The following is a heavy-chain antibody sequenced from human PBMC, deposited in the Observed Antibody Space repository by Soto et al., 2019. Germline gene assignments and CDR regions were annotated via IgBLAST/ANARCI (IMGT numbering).Heavy chain of an antibody. CDR1: GVTFSSYT. D-gene: IGHD3-10*01. J-gene: IGHJ4*02. Sequence: QVQLVQSGAELKKPGSSVKVSCKASGVTFSSYTISWVRQAPGQGLEWVGGIIPILGVANYAQKFQGRVTITADKYTSTAYMELSSLRAEDTAVYDCARDGLLAGTMFRGLPLFDYWGQGTLVTVSS. CDR3: ARDGLLAGTMFRGLPLFDY. V-gene: IGHV1-69*08. CDR2: IIPILGVA.